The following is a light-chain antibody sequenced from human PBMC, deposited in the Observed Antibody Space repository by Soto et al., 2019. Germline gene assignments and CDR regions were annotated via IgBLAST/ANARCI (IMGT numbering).Light chain of an antibody. CDR3: QQYNTYSR. Sequence: DIQMTQSPSTLSASVGDRVTITCRASQSIGTWLAWYQQKPGKAPNLLIYKASTLESGVPSRFSGSRCGTELPLTISRLQTDDFATYYCQQYNTYSRFGEGTKVEIK. CDR1: QSIGTW. CDR2: KAS. V-gene: IGKV1-5*03. J-gene: IGKJ1*01.